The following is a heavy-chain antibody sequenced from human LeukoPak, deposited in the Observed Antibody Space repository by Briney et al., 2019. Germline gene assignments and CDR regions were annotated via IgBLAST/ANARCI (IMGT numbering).Heavy chain of an antibody. CDR3: AREVDTAMVPSIGDDY. CDR2: ISSSSSYT. J-gene: IGHJ4*02. Sequence: PGGSLRLSCAACGCTFSDYYMSWIRQAPGKGREWVSYISSSSSYTNYADSVKGCFTISRDNAKNSLYLQMNSLRADDTAVYYCAREVDTAMVPSIGDDYWGQGVLVTASS. D-gene: IGHD5-18*01. V-gene: IGHV3-11*06. CDR1: GCTFSDYY.